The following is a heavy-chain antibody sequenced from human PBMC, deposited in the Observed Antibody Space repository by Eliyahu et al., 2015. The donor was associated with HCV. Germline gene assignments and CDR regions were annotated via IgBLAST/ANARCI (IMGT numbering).Heavy chain of an antibody. CDR1: GXSITXYX. D-gene: IGHD6-19*01. Sequence: QVQLQESGPGLVKPSETLSLTCXVXGXSITXYXWRXIRXPPGQGLEWIGYSHYSGSTNYNPSLKSRVTISVDTSKNQFSLNLTSVTAADTAMYYCASGGGGIAVTGTGGWFDPWGQGTLVTVSS. CDR2: SHYSGST. CDR3: ASGGGGIAVTGTGGWFDP. V-gene: IGHV4-59*01. J-gene: IGHJ5*02.